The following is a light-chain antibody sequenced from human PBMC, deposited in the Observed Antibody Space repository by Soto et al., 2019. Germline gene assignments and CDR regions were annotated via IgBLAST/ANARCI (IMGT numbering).Light chain of an antibody. CDR3: QQYDNLPIT. CDR2: DAS. CDR1: QDISNY. Sequence: DIQMTQSPCSLSASVGDRVTITCQSSQDISNYLNWYQQKPGKAPKLLIYDASNLETGVPSRFSGSGSGTDFTFTISSLQPEDIATYYCQQYDNLPITFGQGKRLEIK. V-gene: IGKV1-33*01. J-gene: IGKJ5*01.